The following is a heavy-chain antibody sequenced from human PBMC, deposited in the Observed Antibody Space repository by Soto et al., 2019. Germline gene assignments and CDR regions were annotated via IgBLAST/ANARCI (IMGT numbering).Heavy chain of an antibody. D-gene: IGHD3-22*01. CDR2: ISAYNGNT. V-gene: IGHV1-18*04. J-gene: IGHJ6*02. CDR1: GYTFTSYG. Sequence: GASVKVSCKASGYTFTSYGISWVRQAPGQGLEWMGWISAYNGNTNYAQKPQGRVTMTTDTSTSTAYMELRSLRSDDTAVYYCARDIRDSSGYYQTYYYYGMDVWGQGTTVTV. CDR3: ARDIRDSSGYYQTYYYYGMDV.